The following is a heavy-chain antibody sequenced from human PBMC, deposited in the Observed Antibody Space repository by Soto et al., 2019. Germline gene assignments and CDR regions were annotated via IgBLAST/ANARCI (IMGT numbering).Heavy chain of an antibody. J-gene: IGHJ3*02. CDR1: GGTFSSYT. CDR2: IIPILGIA. V-gene: IGHV1-69*04. CDR3: ARDSRGAAPGYFSGGSCYPYAFDI. Sequence: SVKVSCKASGGTFSSYTIGWVRQAPGQGLEWMGRIIPILGIANYAQKFQGRVTITADKSTSTAYMELSSLRSEDTAVYYCARDSRGAAPGYFSGGSCYPYAFDIWGQGTMVTVSS. D-gene: IGHD2-15*01.